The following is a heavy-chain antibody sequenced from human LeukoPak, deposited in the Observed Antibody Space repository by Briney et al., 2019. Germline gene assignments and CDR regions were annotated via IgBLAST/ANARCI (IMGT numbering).Heavy chain of an antibody. J-gene: IGHJ6*02. D-gene: IGHD2-15*01. CDR3: AKDGYCSGGSCYYYTYGMDV. Sequence: GGSLRLSCAASGFTFDDYAMHWVRQAPVKGLEWVSGISWNSGSIGYADSVKGRFTISRDNAKNSLYLQMNSLRAEDTALYYCAKDGYCSGGSCYYYTYGMDVWGQGTTVTVSS. CDR1: GFTFDDYA. V-gene: IGHV3-9*01. CDR2: ISWNSGSI.